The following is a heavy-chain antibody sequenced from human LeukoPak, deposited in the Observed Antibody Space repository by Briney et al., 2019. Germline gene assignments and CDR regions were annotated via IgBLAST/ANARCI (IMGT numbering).Heavy chain of an antibody. Sequence: KTSETLSLTCAVYGGSFSGYYWSWIRQPPGKGLEWIGEINHSGSTNYNPSLKSRVTISVDTSKNQFSLKLSSVTAADTAVYYCARVPVNIWENWFDPWGQGTLVTVSS. D-gene: IGHD1-26*01. J-gene: IGHJ5*02. CDR2: INHSGST. V-gene: IGHV4-34*01. CDR3: ARVPVNIWENWFDP. CDR1: GGSFSGYY.